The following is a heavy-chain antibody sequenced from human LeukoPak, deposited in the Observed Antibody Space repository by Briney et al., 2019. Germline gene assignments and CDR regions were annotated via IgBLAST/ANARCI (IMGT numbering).Heavy chain of an antibody. CDR2: ISYDGSNK. CDR3: ARWVAGPTGGGFDY. J-gene: IGHJ4*02. V-gene: IGHV3-30-3*01. D-gene: IGHD2-15*01. CDR1: GFTFSSYA. Sequence: PGGSLRLSCAASGFTFSSYAMHWVRQAPGKGLEWVAVISYDGSNKYYADSVKGRFTISRDNSKNMLYLQMNGLRAEDTAVYYCARWVAGPTGGGFDYWGQGTLVTVSS.